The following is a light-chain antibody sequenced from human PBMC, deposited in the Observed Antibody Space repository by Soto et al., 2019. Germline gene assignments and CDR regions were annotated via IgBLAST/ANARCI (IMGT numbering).Light chain of an antibody. CDR2: EVS. V-gene: IGLV2-8*01. CDR3: SSYGGSNTVV. J-gene: IGLJ2*01. CDR1: SSDVGGYNY. Sequence: QSALTQPPSASGSPGQSVTISCTGSSSDVGGYNYVSWYQQHPGKAPKLMIYEVSKRPSGVPDLLSVSTSGNTPSLTVSGVQAEDEAYYYCSSYGGSNTVVFGGGTKLTVL.